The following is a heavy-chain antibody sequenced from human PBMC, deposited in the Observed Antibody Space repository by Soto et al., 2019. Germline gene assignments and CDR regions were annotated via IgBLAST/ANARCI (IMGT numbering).Heavy chain of an antibody. Sequence: SVKVSCKASGGTFSSYAIGWVRQAPGQGLEWMGGIIPIFGTANYAQKFQGRVTITADESTSTAYMELSSLRSEDTAVYYCARGTNYYDSSGFYNWFDPWGQGTLVTVSS. CDR3: ARGTNYYDSSGFYNWFDP. J-gene: IGHJ5*02. V-gene: IGHV1-69*13. CDR1: GGTFSSYA. CDR2: IIPIFGTA. D-gene: IGHD3-22*01.